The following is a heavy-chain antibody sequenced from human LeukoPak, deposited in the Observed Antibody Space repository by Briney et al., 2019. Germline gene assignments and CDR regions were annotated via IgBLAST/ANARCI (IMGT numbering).Heavy chain of an antibody. J-gene: IGHJ4*02. CDR2: INTNTGNP. D-gene: IGHD2-21*02. V-gene: IGHV7-4-1*02. CDR1: GYTFTSYA. Sequence: ASVTVSCKASGYTFTSYAMNWVRQAPGQGLEWMGWINTNTGNPTYAQGFTGRFVFSLDTSVSTAYLQISSLKAEDTAVYYCATLGDWSDWWYDYWGQGTLVTVSS. CDR3: ATLGDWSDWWYDY.